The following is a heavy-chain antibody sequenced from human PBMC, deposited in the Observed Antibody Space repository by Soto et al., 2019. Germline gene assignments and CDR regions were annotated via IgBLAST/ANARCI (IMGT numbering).Heavy chain of an antibody. CDR1: GGPFSHGAYY. D-gene: IGHD3-22*01. J-gene: IGHJ5*01. CDR3: ARSAKYYYDRSGYYPTHPFDS. CDR2: IYYRGNT. V-gene: IGHV4-31*03. Sequence: LSLTCTVSGGPFSHGAYYWSCIRQLPGKGLEWIGYIYYRGNTEHNPSLRSRVIISIDTSKNQFSLRLNSVTAADTALYYCARSAKYYYDRSGYYPTHPFDSWGQGTLVTVYS.